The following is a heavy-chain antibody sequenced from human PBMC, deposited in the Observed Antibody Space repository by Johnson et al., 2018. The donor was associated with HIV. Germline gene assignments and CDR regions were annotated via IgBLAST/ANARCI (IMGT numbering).Heavy chain of an antibody. Sequence: QVQLVESGGSVVRPGGSLRLSCAASGFTFDDYGMSWVRQAPGKGLEWVAVIWYDGSNKYYADSVKGRLTISRDNSKNTLYLQMNSLRAEDTAVYYCARDGVATEAHDAFDIWGQGTMVTVSS. J-gene: IGHJ3*02. V-gene: IGHV3-33*08. D-gene: IGHD5-12*01. CDR1: GFTFDDYG. CDR2: IWYDGSNK. CDR3: ARDGVATEAHDAFDI.